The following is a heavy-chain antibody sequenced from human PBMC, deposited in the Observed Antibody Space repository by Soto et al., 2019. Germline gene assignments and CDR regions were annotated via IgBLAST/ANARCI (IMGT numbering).Heavy chain of an antibody. Sequence: SETLSLTCAVYGGSFSGYYWSWIRQPPGKGLEWIGEINHSGSTNYNPSLKSRVTISVDTSKSQFSLKLSSVTAADTAVYHCARGRSTTATSDYWGQGTLVTVSS. J-gene: IGHJ4*02. CDR1: GGSFSGYY. D-gene: IGHD4-17*01. V-gene: IGHV4-34*01. CDR2: INHSGST. CDR3: ARGRSTTATSDY.